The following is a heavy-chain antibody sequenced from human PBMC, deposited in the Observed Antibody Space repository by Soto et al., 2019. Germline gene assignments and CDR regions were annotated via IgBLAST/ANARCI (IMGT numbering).Heavy chain of an antibody. CDR3: ARDCIYYDSSGFDY. CDR2: IKQDGSEK. D-gene: IGHD3-22*01. V-gene: IGHV3-7*01. CDR1: GFTFSSYW. J-gene: IGHJ4*02. Sequence: PGGSLRLSCAASGFTFSSYWMSWVRQAPGKGLEWVANIKQDGSEKYYVDSVKGRFTISRDNAKNSLYLQMNSLRAEDTAVYYCARDCIYYDSSGFDYWGQGTLVTVSS.